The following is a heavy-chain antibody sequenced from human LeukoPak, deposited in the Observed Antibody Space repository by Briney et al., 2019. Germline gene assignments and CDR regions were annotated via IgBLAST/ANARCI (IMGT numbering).Heavy chain of an antibody. CDR1: GGSISSSSYY. J-gene: IGHJ4*02. CDR3: ARQTTVVTLDY. CDR2: IYYSGST. D-gene: IGHD4-23*01. Sequence: KSSETLSLTCTVSGGSISSSSYYWGWIRQPPGKGLEWIGSIYYSGSTYYNPSLKSRGTISVDTSKNQFSLKLSSVTAADTAVYYCARQTTVVTLDYWGQGTLVTVSS. V-gene: IGHV4-39*01.